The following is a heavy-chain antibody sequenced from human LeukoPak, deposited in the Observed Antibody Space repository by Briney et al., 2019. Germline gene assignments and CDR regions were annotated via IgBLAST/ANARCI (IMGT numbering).Heavy chain of an antibody. CDR2: INHSGST. Sequence: SETLSLTCAVYGGSFSGYYWSWLRQPPGKGLEWIGEINHSGSTNYNPSLKSRVTISVDTSKNQFSLKLSSVTAADTAVYYCARGNFGIAARVRFDYWGQGTLVTVSS. V-gene: IGHV4-34*01. CDR1: GGSFSGYY. D-gene: IGHD6-6*01. J-gene: IGHJ4*02. CDR3: ARGNFGIAARVRFDY.